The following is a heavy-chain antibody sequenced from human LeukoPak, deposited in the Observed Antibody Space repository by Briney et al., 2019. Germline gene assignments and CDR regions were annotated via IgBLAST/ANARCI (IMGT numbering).Heavy chain of an antibody. CDR2: INHSGST. CDR3: ARGYSSGWYVYYFDC. J-gene: IGHJ4*02. D-gene: IGHD6-19*01. CDR1: GGSFSGYY. Sequence: SETLSLTCAVYGGSFSGYYWSWIRQPPGKGLERIGEINHSGSTNYNPSLKSRVTISVDTSKNQFSLKLSSVTAADTAVYYCARGYSSGWYVYYFDCWGQGTLVTVSS. V-gene: IGHV4-34*01.